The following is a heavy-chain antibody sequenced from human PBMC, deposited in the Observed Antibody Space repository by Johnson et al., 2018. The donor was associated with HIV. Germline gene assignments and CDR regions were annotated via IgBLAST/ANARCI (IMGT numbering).Heavy chain of an antibody. V-gene: IGHV3-30*03. CDR1: GFTLSHYG. D-gene: IGHD3-3*01. CDR3: ARDLGEREDEEWATDYYDFSIAYPVPGPRDVVGVFDI. Sequence: QVQLVESGGGVVQPGRSLRLSCAVSGFTLSHYGMHWVRQAPGKGLEWVAVISYDGSNKYYVDSVKGRFTISRDNSKNTLYLQMNSLRPEATAVYYCARDLGEREDEEWATDYYDFSIAYPVPGPRDVVGVFDIWSQGTMVTVSS. CDR2: ISYDGSNK. J-gene: IGHJ3*02.